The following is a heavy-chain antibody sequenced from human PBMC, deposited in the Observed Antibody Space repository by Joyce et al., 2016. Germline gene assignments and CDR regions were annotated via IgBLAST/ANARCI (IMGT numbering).Heavy chain of an antibody. D-gene: IGHD6-25*01. J-gene: IGHJ4*02. CDR3: TTSRL. CDR2: IKSKSNGGTT. CDR1: GFTFSNAW. V-gene: IGHV3-15*01. Sequence: EEQLVESGAGLVRPGGSLRLSCAASGFTFSNAWMGWVRQAPGRGLEWIGRIKSKSNGGTTDYVARVKGRFSSSRDNSEKTLSLQMNSLKTEDTAVYYCTTSRLWGQRTLVTVSS.